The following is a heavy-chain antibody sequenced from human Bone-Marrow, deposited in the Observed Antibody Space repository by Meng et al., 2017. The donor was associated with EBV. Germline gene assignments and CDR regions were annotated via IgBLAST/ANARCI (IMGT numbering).Heavy chain of an antibody. CDR1: GYTFTSYG. D-gene: IGHD2-15*01. Sequence: VQLVQSGAEVEKPGASVKDSWKASGYTFTSYGISWVRQAPGQGLEWMGWISAYNGNTNYAQKLQGRVTMTTDTSTSTAYMELRSLRSDDTAVYYCARDQVVVVVAAPGWFDPWGQGTLVTVSS. V-gene: IGHV1-18*01. CDR3: ARDQVVVVVAAPGWFDP. CDR2: ISAYNGNT. J-gene: IGHJ5*01.